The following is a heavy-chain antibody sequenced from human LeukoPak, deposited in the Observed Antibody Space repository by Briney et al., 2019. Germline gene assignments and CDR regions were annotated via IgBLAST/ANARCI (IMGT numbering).Heavy chain of an antibody. CDR3: ARGVDGYFDF. Sequence: GGSLRLSCAASGFTFDDYGMSWVRHAPGKGLEWVANINQDGSEKYYVDSVKDRFTISRDNAKNSLYLQMSSLRAEDTAVYYCARGVDGYFDFWGQGTLLTVSS. CDR1: GFTFDDYG. V-gene: IGHV3-7*04. J-gene: IGHJ4*02. D-gene: IGHD2-8*01. CDR2: INQDGSEK.